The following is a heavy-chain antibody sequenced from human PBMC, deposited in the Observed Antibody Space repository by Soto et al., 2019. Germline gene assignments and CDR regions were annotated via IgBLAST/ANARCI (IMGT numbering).Heavy chain of an antibody. CDR2: IKQDGSEK. D-gene: IGHD2-15*01. J-gene: IGHJ6*02. CDR3: ARDCSGASCALDYGMDV. CDR1: GFTFSSYW. V-gene: IGHV3-7*01. Sequence: EVQLVESGGDLVQPGESLKLSCAASGFTFSSYWMSWVRQAPGKGLEWVANIKQDGSEKYYVDSVKGRFTISRDNAKNSLSLQVNSLRAEDTAVYYCARDCSGASCALDYGMDVWGQGTTVTVSS.